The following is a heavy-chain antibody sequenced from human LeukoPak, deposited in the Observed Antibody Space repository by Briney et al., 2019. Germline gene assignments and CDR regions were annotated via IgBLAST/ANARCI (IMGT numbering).Heavy chain of an antibody. CDR1: GGSISSYY. J-gene: IGHJ4*02. D-gene: IGHD3-3*01. V-gene: IGHV4-59*01. CDR2: IYYSGST. Sequence: KASETLSLTCTVSGGSISSYYWSWIRQPPGKGLEWIGYIYYSGSTNYNPSLKSRVTISVDTSKNQFSLKLSSVTAADTAVYYCARGPYDFWSGYYTDWGQGTLVTVSS. CDR3: ARGPYDFWSGYYTD.